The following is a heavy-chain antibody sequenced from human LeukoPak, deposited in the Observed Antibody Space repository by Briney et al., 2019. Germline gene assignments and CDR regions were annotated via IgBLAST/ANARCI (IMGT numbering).Heavy chain of an antibody. CDR2: IYYSGST. J-gene: IGHJ6*02. CDR1: GGSISSSSYY. Sequence: PSETLSLTCTVSGGSISSSSYYWGWIRQPPGTGLEWIGSIYYSGSTYYNPSLKSRVTISVDTSKNQFSLKLSSVTAADTAVYYCASPGYCSGGSCLDGMDVWGQGTTVTVSS. D-gene: IGHD2-15*01. CDR3: ASPGYCSGGSCLDGMDV. V-gene: IGHV4-39*01.